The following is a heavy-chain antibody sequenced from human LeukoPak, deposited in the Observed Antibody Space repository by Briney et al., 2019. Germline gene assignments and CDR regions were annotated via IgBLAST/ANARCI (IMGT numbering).Heavy chain of an antibody. J-gene: IGHJ6*03. V-gene: IGHV4-59*01. CDR2: IYYSGST. CDR3: AREGYSSTYYYYMDV. Sequence: PSETLSLTCTVSGGSISSYYWSWIRQPPGKGLEWIGYIYYSGSTNYNPSLKSRVTISVDTSKNQFFLKLSSVTAADTAVYYCAREGYSSTYYYYMDVWGKGTTVTVSS. CDR1: GGSISSYY. D-gene: IGHD2-15*01.